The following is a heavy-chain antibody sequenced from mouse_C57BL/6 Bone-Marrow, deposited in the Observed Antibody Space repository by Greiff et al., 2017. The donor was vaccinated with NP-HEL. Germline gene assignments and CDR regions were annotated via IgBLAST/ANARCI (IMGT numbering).Heavy chain of an antibody. Sequence: VKLQESGAELVKPGASVKMSCKASGYTFTSYWITWVKQRPGQGLEWIGDIYPGSGSTNYNEKFKSKATLTVDTSSSTAYMQLSSLTSEDSAVYYCARENYYGSSYYYAMDYWGQGTSVTVSS. V-gene: IGHV1-55*01. D-gene: IGHD1-1*01. CDR3: ARENYYGSSYYYAMDY. CDR2: IYPGSGST. CDR1: GYTFTSYW. J-gene: IGHJ4*01.